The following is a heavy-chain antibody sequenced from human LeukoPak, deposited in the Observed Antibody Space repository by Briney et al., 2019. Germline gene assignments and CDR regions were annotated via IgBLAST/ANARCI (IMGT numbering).Heavy chain of an antibody. CDR1: GDSVSSNSS. CDR3: ARGGQGDGYSADEAFDI. Sequence: KTSQTLSLTCAISGDSVSSNSSWNWLRKSPSRGLEWLGRTYYRSKWYNDYVVSVKSRLNINPDTSKNQFSLQLNSVTPEDTAVYYCARGGQGDGYSADEAFDIWGQGTMVTVS. V-gene: IGHV6-1*01. J-gene: IGHJ3*02. D-gene: IGHD5-18*01. CDR2: TYYRSKWYN.